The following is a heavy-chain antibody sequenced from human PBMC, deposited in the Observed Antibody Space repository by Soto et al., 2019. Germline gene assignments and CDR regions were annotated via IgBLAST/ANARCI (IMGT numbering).Heavy chain of an antibody. CDR1: GGSISSSSYY. CDR3: ARLYSSGWYFDY. D-gene: IGHD6-19*01. CDR2: IYYSGST. Sequence: PSETLSLTCTVSGGSISSSSYYWGWIRQPPGKGLEWIGSIYYSGSTYYNPSLKSRVTISVDTSKNQFSLKLSSVTAADTAVYYCARLYSSGWYFDYWGQGTLVTV. V-gene: IGHV4-39*01. J-gene: IGHJ4*02.